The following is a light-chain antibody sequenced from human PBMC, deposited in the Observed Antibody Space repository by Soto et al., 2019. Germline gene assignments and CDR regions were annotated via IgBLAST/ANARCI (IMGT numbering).Light chain of an antibody. Sequence: QLVLTQSPSASASLGDSVKLTCSLSSAHSSDAIAWHQQQPEKGPRYLMKLNSDGSHSKGDGIPDRFSGSSSGAERYLTISSLQSEDEADYYCQTWGTGIRVFGGGTKLTVL. V-gene: IGLV4-69*01. CDR2: LNSDGSH. J-gene: IGLJ2*01. CDR3: QTWGTGIRV. CDR1: SAHSSDA.